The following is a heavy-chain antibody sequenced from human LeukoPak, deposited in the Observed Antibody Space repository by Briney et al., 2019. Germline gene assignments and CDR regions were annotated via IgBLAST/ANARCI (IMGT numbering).Heavy chain of an antibody. CDR2: ISSSGSTI. Sequence: GGSLRLSCAASRFTFSSYEMNWVRQAPGKGLEWVSYISSSGSTIYYADSVKGRFTISRDNAKNSLSLQMNSLRAEDTAVYYCARDPYNGYYGDDYYYYMDVWGKGTTVTISS. V-gene: IGHV3-48*03. D-gene: IGHD4-17*01. CDR3: ARDPYNGYYGDDYYYYMDV. J-gene: IGHJ6*03. CDR1: RFTFSSYE.